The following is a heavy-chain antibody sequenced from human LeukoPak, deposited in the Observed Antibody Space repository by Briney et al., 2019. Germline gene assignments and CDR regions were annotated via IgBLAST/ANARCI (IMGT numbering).Heavy chain of an antibody. D-gene: IGHD3-10*01. Sequence: GGSLRLSCAASGFTFSRYSMNWVRQAPGKGLEWVSYISSSSSTVYYAGSVKGRFTISRDNAKNSLYLQMNSLRAEDTAVYFCARVSSGITHNDWGQGTLVTVSS. CDR2: ISSSSSTV. J-gene: IGHJ4*02. CDR3: ARVSSGITHND. V-gene: IGHV3-48*04. CDR1: GFTFSRYS.